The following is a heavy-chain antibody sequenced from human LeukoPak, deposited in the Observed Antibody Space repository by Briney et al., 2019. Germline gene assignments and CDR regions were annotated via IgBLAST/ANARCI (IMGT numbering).Heavy chain of an antibody. V-gene: IGHV4-39*01. D-gene: IGHD6-13*01. CDR2: IFYSGST. J-gene: IGHJ3*02. Sequence: SETLSLTCTVSGGSISSSTYYWGWIRQPPGKGLEWIGNIFYSGSTYYHPSLKSRVTISVDTSKNQFSPKLSSVTAADTAVYYCAILGPGYSSTWSNDAFAIWGQGTVVTVSS. CDR3: AILGPGYSSTWSNDAFAI. CDR1: GGSISSSTYY.